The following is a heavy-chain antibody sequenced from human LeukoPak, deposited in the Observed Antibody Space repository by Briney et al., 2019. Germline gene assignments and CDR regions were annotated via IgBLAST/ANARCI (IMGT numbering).Heavy chain of an antibody. D-gene: IGHD6-19*01. Sequence: PGGSLRLSCAASGFTFSSYWMHWVRQTPGKGLIYISRINNDGSSANYADSVRGRFTISRDNAENTLYLQMNSLRAEDTAVYYCAKVGENSGWTPYEGNYYYYMDVWGKGTTVTISS. J-gene: IGHJ6*03. CDR2: INNDGSSA. CDR3: AKVGENSGWTPYEGNYYYYMDV. CDR1: GFTFSSYW. V-gene: IGHV3-74*01.